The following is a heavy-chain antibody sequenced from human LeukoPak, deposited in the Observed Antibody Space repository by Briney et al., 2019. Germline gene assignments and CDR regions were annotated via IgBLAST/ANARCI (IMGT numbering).Heavy chain of an antibody. CDR1: GGSISSSSYY. V-gene: IGHV4-39*01. CDR2: IYYSGST. J-gene: IGHJ4*02. Sequence: SETLSLTCTVSGGSISSSSYYWGWIRQPPGKGLEWIGGIYYSGSTYYNPSLKSRVTISVDTSKNQFSLKLSSVTAADTAVYYCARHWASSPYYYDSSGSNVLDYWGQGTLVTVSS. D-gene: IGHD3-22*01. CDR3: ARHWASSPYYYDSSGSNVLDY.